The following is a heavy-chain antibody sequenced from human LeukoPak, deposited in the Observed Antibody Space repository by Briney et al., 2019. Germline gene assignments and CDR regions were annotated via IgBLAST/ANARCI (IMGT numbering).Heavy chain of an antibody. V-gene: IGHV3-23*01. CDR3: AKGDSGYEYYYYYMDV. Sequence: GGSLRLSCAASGFTFSSYGMSWVRQAPGKGLEWVSAISGSGGSTYYVDSVKGRFTISRDNSKNTLYLQMNSLRAEDTAVYYCAKGDSGYEYYYYYMDVWGKGTTVTISS. CDR1: GFTFSSYG. J-gene: IGHJ6*03. CDR2: ISGSGGST. D-gene: IGHD5-12*01.